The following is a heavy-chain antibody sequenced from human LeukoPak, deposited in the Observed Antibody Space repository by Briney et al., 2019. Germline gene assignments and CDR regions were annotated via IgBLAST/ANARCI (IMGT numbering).Heavy chain of an antibody. Sequence: QAGGSLRLSCAASGFTFSSDRMHWVRHAPGKGLVWVSRVNTGGSNTRYVDSVKGRFTISRDNAKDTVYLQVNSLRAEDTAVYYCARGRYFAMDVWGKGTTVTVPS. V-gene: IGHV3-74*01. J-gene: IGHJ6*04. CDR1: GFTFSSDR. CDR3: ARGRYFAMDV. CDR2: VNTGGSNT.